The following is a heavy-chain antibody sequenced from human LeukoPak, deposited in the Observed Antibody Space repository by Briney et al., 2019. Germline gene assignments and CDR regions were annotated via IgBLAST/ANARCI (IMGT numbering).Heavy chain of an antibody. V-gene: IGHV4-34*01. J-gene: IGHJ6*02. CDR2: INHSGST. CDR3: ARVPEWELLKVDGMDV. CDR1: GGSFSGYY. Sequence: NASETLSLTCAVYGGSFSGYYWSWIRQPPGKGLEWIGEINHSGSTNYNPSLKSRVTISVDTSKNQFSLKLSSVTAADTAVYYCARVPEWELLKVDGMDVWGQGTTVTVSS. D-gene: IGHD1-26*01.